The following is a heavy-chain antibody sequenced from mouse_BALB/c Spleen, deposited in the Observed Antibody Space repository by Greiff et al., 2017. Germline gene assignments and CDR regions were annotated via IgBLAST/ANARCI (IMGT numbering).Heavy chain of an antibody. Sequence: DVKLVASGGGLVQPGGSRKLSCAASGFTFSSFGMHWVRQAPEKGLEWVAYISSGSSTIYYADTVKGRFTISRDNPKNTLFLQMTSLRSEDTAMYYCARSYYRYDWFAYWGQGTLVTVSA. D-gene: IGHD2-14*01. CDR1: GFTFSSFG. CDR3: ARSYYRYDWFAY. V-gene: IGHV5-17*02. J-gene: IGHJ3*01. CDR2: ISSGSSTI.